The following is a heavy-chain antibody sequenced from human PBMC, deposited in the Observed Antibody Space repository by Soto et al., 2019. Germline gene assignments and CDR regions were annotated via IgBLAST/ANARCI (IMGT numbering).Heavy chain of an antibody. CDR2: INHSGST. V-gene: IGHV4-34*01. CDR1: GGSFSGYY. Sequence: SETLSLTCAVYGGSFSGYYWSWIRQPPGKXLEWIGEINHSGSTNYNPSLKSRVTISVDTSKNQFSLKLSSVTAADTAVYYCARGRKVRYCSGGSCYSVYFDYWGQGTLVTVSS. CDR3: ARGRKVRYCSGGSCYSVYFDY. D-gene: IGHD2-15*01. J-gene: IGHJ4*02.